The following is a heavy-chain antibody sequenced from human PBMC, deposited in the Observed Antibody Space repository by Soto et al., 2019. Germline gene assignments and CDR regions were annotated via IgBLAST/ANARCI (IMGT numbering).Heavy chain of an antibody. V-gene: IGHV1-2*04. CDR1: GYTFTSYY. Sequence: TSLKVSCKASGYTFTSYYMHWVRQAPGQGLEWMGWINPNSGGTNYAQKFQGWVTMTRDTSISTAYMELSRLRSDDTAVYYCARDLSGSSSNSGGWFDPWGQGTLVTVSS. D-gene: IGHD6-6*01. J-gene: IGHJ5*02. CDR2: INPNSGGT. CDR3: ARDLSGSSSNSGGWFDP.